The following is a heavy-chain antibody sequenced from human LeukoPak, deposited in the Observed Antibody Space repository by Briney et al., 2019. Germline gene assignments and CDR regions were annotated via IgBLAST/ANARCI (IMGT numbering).Heavy chain of an antibody. V-gene: IGHV3-9*01. CDR3: TKGARDYFDS. CDR1: GFTFDDYA. CDR2: ISWNSNNI. Sequence: GRSLRLSCAASGFTFDDYAMHWVRQAPGKGLEWVSGISWNSNNIDYADSVKGRFTISRDNAKNSLYLQMNSLRVEDTALYYCTKGARDYFDSWGQGTLVTVSS. J-gene: IGHJ4*02.